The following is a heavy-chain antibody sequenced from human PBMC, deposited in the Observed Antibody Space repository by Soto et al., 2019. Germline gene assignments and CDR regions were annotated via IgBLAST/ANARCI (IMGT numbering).Heavy chain of an antibody. D-gene: IGHD2-21*02. CDR3: ARGGHVVVVTAAFDY. CDR1: GNTFTNYY. Sequence: QVQLMQSGAEVKKPGASVKVSCKASGNTFTNYYIHWVRQAPGQGLEWMGTINPSGGHTTYAQKFLGRVTMTRDTSTSTLYMELTSLRSEDTAVYYCARGGHVVVVTAAFDYWGQGTLVTVSS. V-gene: IGHV1-46*01. CDR2: INPSGGHT. J-gene: IGHJ4*02.